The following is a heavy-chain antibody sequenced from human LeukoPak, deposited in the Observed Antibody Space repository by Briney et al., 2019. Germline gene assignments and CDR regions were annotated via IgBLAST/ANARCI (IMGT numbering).Heavy chain of an antibody. V-gene: IGHV4-59*01. J-gene: IGHJ4*02. CDR1: DGSISSYY. D-gene: IGHD1-14*01. CDR2: IYYSGST. CDR3: ARASTTFDD. Sequence: SETLSLTCTVSDGSISSYYWSWIRQPPGKGLEWIGYIYYSGSTNYNPSLKSRVTISVDTSKNQFSLKLSSVTAADTAVYFCARASTTFDDWGQGTLVTVSS.